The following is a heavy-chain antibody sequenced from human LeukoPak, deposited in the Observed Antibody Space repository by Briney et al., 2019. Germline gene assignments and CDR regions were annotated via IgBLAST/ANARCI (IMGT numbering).Heavy chain of an antibody. V-gene: IGHV3-48*01. Sequence: PGGSLRLSCAASGFTFSSYSMNWVRQAPGKGLEWVSYVSSSSSTIYYADSVKGRFTISRDNAKNSLYLQMNSLRAEDTAVYYCARTVTTYWYFDLWGRGTLVTVSS. D-gene: IGHD4-17*01. CDR2: VSSSSSTI. CDR3: ARTVTTYWYFDL. J-gene: IGHJ2*01. CDR1: GFTFSSYS.